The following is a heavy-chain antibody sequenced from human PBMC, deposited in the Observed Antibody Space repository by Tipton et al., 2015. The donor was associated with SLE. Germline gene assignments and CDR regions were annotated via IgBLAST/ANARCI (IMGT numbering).Heavy chain of an antibody. CDR2: IYYSGTT. J-gene: IGHJ6*03. CDR3: ARGNHDDMDV. Sequence: TLSLTCTVSGGSISTSNCYWTWIRQPPGKGLEWIGSIYYSGTTYYNPSLKSRVTISVDTSKNQFSLKLSSVTAADTAVYYCARGNHDDMDVWGKGTTVTVSS. V-gene: IGHV4-39*07. D-gene: IGHD1-14*01. CDR1: GGSISTSNCY.